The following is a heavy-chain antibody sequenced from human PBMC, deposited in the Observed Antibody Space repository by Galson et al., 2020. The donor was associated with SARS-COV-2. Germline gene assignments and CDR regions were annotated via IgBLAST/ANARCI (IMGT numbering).Heavy chain of an antibody. D-gene: IGHD2-8*01. CDR3: AGQPGTNSGFHY. CDR1: GDSVSSNSAA. CDR2: TYYRSKWLN. Sequence: SQTLSLTCATSGDSVSSNSAAWDWIRQPPSRGLAWLGRTYYRSKWLNEYAVSVKSRITLNSDTSKNQFSLQLNSVTPEDTAVYYCAGQPGTNSGFHYWGQGTMVTVSS. J-gene: IGHJ4*02. V-gene: IGHV6-1*01.